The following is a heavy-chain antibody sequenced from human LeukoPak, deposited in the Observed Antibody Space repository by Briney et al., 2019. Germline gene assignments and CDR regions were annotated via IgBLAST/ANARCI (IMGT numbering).Heavy chain of an antibody. CDR3: ARHPSHPRAFDI. J-gene: IGHJ3*02. Sequence: KSSETLSLTCTVSNGSISSSSYYWGWIRQPPGKGLEWIGSIYYGGSTYYNPSLKSRVTISVDTSKNQFSLKLSSVTAADTAVYYCARHPSHPRAFDIWGQGTMVTVSS. CDR2: IYYGGST. CDR1: NGSISSSSYY. V-gene: IGHV4-39*01.